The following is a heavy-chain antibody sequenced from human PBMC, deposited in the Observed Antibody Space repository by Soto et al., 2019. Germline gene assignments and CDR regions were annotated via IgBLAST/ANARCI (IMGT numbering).Heavy chain of an antibody. V-gene: IGHV3-48*01. CDR2: ISSSSSTI. Sequence: EVQLVESGGGLVPPGGSLRLSCSASGFPFSRYSMNLVRQAPGKGLEWVSYISSSSSTIYYADSVKCRFNISRDNAKNSRYLQMNSLRAEYTAVYYCARDNDYIWGSYRHLSFDIWGRGTMVTVS. D-gene: IGHD3-16*02. CDR3: ARDNDYIWGSYRHLSFDI. J-gene: IGHJ3*02. CDR1: GFPFSRYS.